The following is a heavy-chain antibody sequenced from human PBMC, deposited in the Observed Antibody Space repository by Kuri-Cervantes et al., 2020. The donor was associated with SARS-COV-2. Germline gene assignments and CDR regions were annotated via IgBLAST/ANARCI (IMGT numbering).Heavy chain of an antibody. Sequence: ESLKIPCTVSGGSISSSSYYWGWIRQPPGKGLEWIGSIYYSWSTYYNPSLKSRVTISVDTSKNQFSLKLSSVTAADTAVYYCARLVPYYDFWGGSYYFDYWGQGTLVTVSS. CDR3: ARLVPYYDFWGGSYYFDY. V-gene: IGHV4-39*01. D-gene: IGHD3-3*01. CDR1: GGSISSSSYY. CDR2: IYYSWST. J-gene: IGHJ4*02.